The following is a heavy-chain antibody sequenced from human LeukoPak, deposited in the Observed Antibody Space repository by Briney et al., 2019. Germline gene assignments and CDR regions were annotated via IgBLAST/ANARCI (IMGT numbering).Heavy chain of an antibody. V-gene: IGHV3-30*02. Sequence: GGSLRLSCAASGFTFSSYAMHWVRQAPGKGLEWVAFIRYDGSSKYYADSVKGRFTISRDNSKNTLYLQMNSLRAEDTAVYYCAKFIRSSSPYWGQGTLVTVSS. D-gene: IGHD6-6*01. CDR1: GFTFSSYA. CDR2: IRYDGSSK. J-gene: IGHJ4*02. CDR3: AKFIRSSSPY.